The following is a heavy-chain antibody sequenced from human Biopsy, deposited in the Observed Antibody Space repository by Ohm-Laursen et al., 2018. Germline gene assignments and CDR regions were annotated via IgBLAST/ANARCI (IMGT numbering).Heavy chain of an antibody. CDR3: ARVRGGFLEWFDY. CDR2: IYSSGGS. V-gene: IGHV4-4*07. CDR1: GGSTNDYF. D-gene: IGHD3-3*01. J-gene: IGHJ5*01. Sequence: PSDTLSLTCRVSGGSTNDYFWSWICQPAGETLEWIGRIYSSGGSSYNPSLKSRISMSMDTSNNQFSLTLTSVTAADTAIYYCARVRGGFLEWFDYWGQGTLITVSS.